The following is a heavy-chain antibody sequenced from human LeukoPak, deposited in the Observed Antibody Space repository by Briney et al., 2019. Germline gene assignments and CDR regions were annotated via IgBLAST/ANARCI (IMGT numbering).Heavy chain of an antibody. CDR3: ARDLRSGGVTHDLDS. V-gene: IGHV1-2*02. CDR2: INPNSGGT. D-gene: IGHD2-8*02. CDR1: GYTFTGYY. J-gene: IGHJ4*02. Sequence: ASVKVSCKASGYTFTGYYMHWVRQAPGQGLEWMGWINPNSGGTNYAQKFQARVTMSTDTSTSTAYMELSSLTSDDTAIFYCARDLRSGGVTHDLDSWGLGTLVTVSS.